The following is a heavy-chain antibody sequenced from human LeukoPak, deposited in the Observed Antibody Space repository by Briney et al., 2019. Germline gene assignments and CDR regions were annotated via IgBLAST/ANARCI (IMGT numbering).Heavy chain of an antibody. V-gene: IGHV3-9*01. CDR2: ISWKSRSI. CDR1: GLNFDDYA. D-gene: IGHD4-17*01. Sequence: RRSLRLSCAASGLNFDDYAMHWVRQAPGKGLEVVSGISWKSRSIVYADSVKSPFTISRDTAKNSLYLQMNSLRAEDTALYYCAKDSYGDYSYYFDYWGQGTLVTVSS. J-gene: IGHJ4*02. CDR3: AKDSYGDYSYYFDY.